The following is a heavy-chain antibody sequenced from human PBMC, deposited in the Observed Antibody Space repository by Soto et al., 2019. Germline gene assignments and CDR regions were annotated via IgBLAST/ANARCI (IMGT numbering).Heavy chain of an antibody. CDR1: GYTFTSYA. CDR3: AGDLRYCSGGSCSI. Sequence: GASVKASCTASGYTFTSYAMHWVRQAPGQRLEWMGWINAGNGNTKYSQKFQGRVTITRDTSASTAYMELSSLRSEDTAVYYCAGDLRYCSGGSCSIWGQGTLVTVS. V-gene: IGHV1-3*01. CDR2: INAGNGNT. J-gene: IGHJ4*02. D-gene: IGHD2-15*01.